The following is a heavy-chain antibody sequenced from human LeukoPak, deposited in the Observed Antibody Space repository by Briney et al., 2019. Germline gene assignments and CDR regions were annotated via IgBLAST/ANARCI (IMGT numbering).Heavy chain of an antibody. CDR3: ARSDDYGDYKNDY. D-gene: IGHD4-17*01. J-gene: IGHJ4*01. V-gene: IGHV1-18*01. CDR1: GYTFTSYG. Sequence: ASVKVSCKASGYTFTSYGISWVRQAPGQGLEWMGWISGYSGNTNYAQKFQGRVTMTTDTSTRTADMELRSLRSDDTAVYYCARSDDYGDYKNDYWGQGTLVTVSS. CDR2: ISGYSGNT.